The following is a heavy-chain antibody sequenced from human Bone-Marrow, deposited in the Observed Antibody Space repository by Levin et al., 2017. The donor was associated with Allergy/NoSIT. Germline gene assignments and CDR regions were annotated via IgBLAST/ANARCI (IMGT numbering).Heavy chain of an antibody. D-gene: IGHD3-16*01. V-gene: IGHV4-30-2*01. CDR2: IYHSGST. Sequence: SETLSLTCAVSGGSISRGGYSWTWIRQPPGKGLEWIGYIYHSGSTYYNPSLKRRVSIAVDSSRNEFSVRLNSVSAADAAVYFCARERHVYYDNNENRSAEFYHGLDVWGQGITVTVSS. J-gene: IGHJ6*02. CDR1: GGSISRGGYS. CDR3: ARERHVYYDNNENRSAEFYHGLDV.